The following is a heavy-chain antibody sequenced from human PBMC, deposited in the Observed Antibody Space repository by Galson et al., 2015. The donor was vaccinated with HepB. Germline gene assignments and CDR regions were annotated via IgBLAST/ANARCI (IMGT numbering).Heavy chain of an antibody. V-gene: IGHV3-30*03. CDR1: GFSFSTSA. J-gene: IGHJ4*02. CDR3: ATQSKNPTPFDY. CDR2: ISYDGSNK. Sequence: SLRLSCAASGFSFSTSAMSWVRQAPGKGLEWVAVISYDGSNKYYADSVKGRFTISRDNSKNTLYLQMNSLRAEDTAVYYCATQSKNPTPFDYWGQGTLVTVSS. D-gene: IGHD1-14*01.